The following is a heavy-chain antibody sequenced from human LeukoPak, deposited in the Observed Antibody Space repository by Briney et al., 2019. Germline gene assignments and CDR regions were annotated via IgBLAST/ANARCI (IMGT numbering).Heavy chain of an antibody. CDR2: IKSKTDGGTT. D-gene: IGHD3-16*02. J-gene: IGHJ4*02. CDR3: TTLGDYVWGSYRFVH. V-gene: IGHV3-15*01. CDR1: GFTFSNAW. Sequence: GGSLRLSCAASGFTFSNAWMSWVRQAPGKGLEGVGRIKSKTDGGTTDYAAPVKGRFTISRDDSKNTLYLQMNSLKTEDTAVYYCTTLGDYVWGSYRFVHWGQGTLVTVSS.